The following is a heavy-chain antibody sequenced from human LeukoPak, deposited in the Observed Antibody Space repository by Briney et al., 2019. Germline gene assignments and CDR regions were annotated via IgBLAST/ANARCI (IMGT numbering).Heavy chain of an antibody. CDR2: ISSSGSTI. J-gene: IGHJ4*02. D-gene: IGHD3-22*01. CDR1: GFTFSSYE. V-gene: IGHV3-48*03. CDR3: ATRKVLRDSSGYYSGY. Sequence: GGSLRLSCAASGFTFSSYEMNWVRQAPGKGLEWVSYISSSGSTIYYADSVKGRFTISRDNAKNSLYLQMNSLRAEDTAVYYCATRKVLRDSSGYYSGYWGQGTLVTVSS.